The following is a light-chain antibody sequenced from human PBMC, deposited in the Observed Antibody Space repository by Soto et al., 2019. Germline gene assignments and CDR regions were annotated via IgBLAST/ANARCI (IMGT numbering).Light chain of an antibody. CDR2: DVS. CDR1: SSDVGGYNY. V-gene: IGLV2-14*01. J-gene: IGLJ2*01. CDR3: SSYTSSSTVV. Sequence: QSALTQPASVSGSPGQSITISCTRTSSDVGGYNYVSWYQQHPGKAPKLMIYDVSNRPSGVSNRFSGSKSVNTASLTISGLQAEDEADYYCSSYTSSSTVVFGGGTKLTVL.